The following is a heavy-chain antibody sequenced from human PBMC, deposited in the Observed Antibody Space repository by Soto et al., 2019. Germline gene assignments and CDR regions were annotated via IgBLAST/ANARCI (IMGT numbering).Heavy chain of an antibody. V-gene: IGHV4-59*01. CDR1: GDSISSYY. CDR2: IFYSGNT. J-gene: IGHJ1*01. CDR3: ARDDAGDFQH. Sequence: TSETLSLTCTVSGDSISSYYWSWIRQPPGKRLEWIGYIFYSGNTNYNPSLKSRVTISVDTSKNQFSLKLSSVTAADTAVYYCARDDAGDFQHWGQGTLVTVSS.